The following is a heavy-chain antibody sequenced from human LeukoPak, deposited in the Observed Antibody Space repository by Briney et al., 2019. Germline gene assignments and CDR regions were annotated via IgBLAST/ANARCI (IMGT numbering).Heavy chain of an antibody. CDR2: INPNTGGT. CDR3: AREGFCTGSKCPAEY. J-gene: IGHJ4*02. CDR1: GYTFTAYY. V-gene: IGHV1-2*02. Sequence: ASVKVSCKASGYTFTAYYMYWVRQAPGQGLEWMGWINPNTGGTNSAQKFQGRDTMTRDTSISTAYMELKRLSSDDTAVYFCAREGFCTGSKCPAEYWGQGTLVTVSS. D-gene: IGHD2-8*02.